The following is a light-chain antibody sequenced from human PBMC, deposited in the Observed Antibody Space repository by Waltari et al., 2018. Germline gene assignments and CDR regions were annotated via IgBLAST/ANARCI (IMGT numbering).Light chain of an antibody. Sequence: ESVFTQSPATLSLSPGERAPLSGRASQSVRSYLAWYQQKPGQAPRLLIYDAYNRATGIPARFSGSGSGTDFTLTISSLEPEDVAVYYCQQRSNWPLTFGGGTKVEI. CDR1: QSVRSY. V-gene: IGKV3-11*01. J-gene: IGKJ4*01. CDR2: DAY. CDR3: QQRSNWPLT.